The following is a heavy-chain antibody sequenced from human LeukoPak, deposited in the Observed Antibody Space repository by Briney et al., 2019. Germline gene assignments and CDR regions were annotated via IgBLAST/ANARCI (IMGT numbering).Heavy chain of an antibody. CDR1: GGSISSGDYY. CDR2: IYYSGST. CDR3: ARDLSPGYSGYDPEDAFDI. Sequence: PSETLSLTCTVSGGSISSGDYYWSWIRQPPGKGLEWIGYIYYSGSTYYNPSLKSRVTISVDTSKNQFSLKLSSVTAADTAVYYCARDLSPGYSGYDPEDAFDIWGQGTMVTVSS. V-gene: IGHV4-30-4*01. J-gene: IGHJ3*02. D-gene: IGHD5-12*01.